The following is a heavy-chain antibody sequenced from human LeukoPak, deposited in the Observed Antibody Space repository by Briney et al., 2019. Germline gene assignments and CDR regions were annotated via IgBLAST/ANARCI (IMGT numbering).Heavy chain of an antibody. CDR3: ARDSLFDYYGSGSYFVY. V-gene: IGHV1-69*13. CDR1: GGTFSGYA. Sequence: SVKVSCKASGGTFSGYAISWVRQAPGQGLEWMGGIIPIFGTANYAQKFQGRVTITADESTSTAYMELSSLRSEDTAVYYCARDSLFDYYGSGSYFVYWGQGTLVTVSS. CDR2: IIPIFGTA. D-gene: IGHD3-10*01. J-gene: IGHJ4*02.